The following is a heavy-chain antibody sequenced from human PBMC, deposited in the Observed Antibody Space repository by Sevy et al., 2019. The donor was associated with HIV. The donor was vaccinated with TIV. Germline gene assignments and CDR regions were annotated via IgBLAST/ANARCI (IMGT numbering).Heavy chain of an antibody. CDR3: ARAGKSGSSYDFWSGYSFNWFDP. V-gene: IGHV3-48*02. D-gene: IGHD3-3*01. Sequence: GGSLRLSCAASGFTFSSYSMNWVRQAPGKGLEWVSYISSSSSTIYYADSVKGRFTISRDNAKNSLYLQMNSLRDEDTAVYYCARAGKSGSSYDFWSGYSFNWFDPWSQGTLVTVSS. J-gene: IGHJ5*02. CDR2: ISSSSSTI. CDR1: GFTFSSYS.